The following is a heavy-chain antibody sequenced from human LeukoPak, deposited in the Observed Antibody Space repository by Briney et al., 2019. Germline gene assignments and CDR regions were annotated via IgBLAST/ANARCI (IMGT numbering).Heavy chain of an antibody. CDR1: GFTFSMYW. V-gene: IGHV3-74*03. CDR3: AKSDWFDP. CDR2: SKYDGSTA. J-gene: IGHJ5*02. Sequence: GGSLRLSCTDSGFTFSMYWMSWVRRAPGKGLEWVSRSKYDGSTAMYAESVKGRFTISRDNARGTLYLQMNSLRVDDTAVYYCAKSDWFDPRGRGILVTVSS.